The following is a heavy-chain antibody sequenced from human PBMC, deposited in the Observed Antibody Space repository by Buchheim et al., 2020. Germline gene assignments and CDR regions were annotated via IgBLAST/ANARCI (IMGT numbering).Heavy chain of an antibody. Sequence: EVQLLESGGGFVQPGGSLRLSCAASGFTFRSYAMSWVRQAPGGGLDWVSVISGSGGTTYYADSVKGRFTISRDNSKNTLSLQMNSLRVEDTALYYCAKDPDPVYCSGGSCYANWGQGT. J-gene: IGHJ4*02. CDR1: GFTFRSYA. V-gene: IGHV3-23*01. CDR3: AKDPDPVYCSGGSCYAN. D-gene: IGHD2-15*01. CDR2: ISGSGGTT.